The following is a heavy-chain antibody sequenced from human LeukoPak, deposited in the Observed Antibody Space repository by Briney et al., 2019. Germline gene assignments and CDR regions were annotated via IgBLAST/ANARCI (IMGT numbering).Heavy chain of an antibody. J-gene: IGHJ4*02. Sequence: GRTLRLSCGVSGFTFSTSEMNWVRQAPGKGLEWVSYISSSGSAIYYADSVKGRFTISRDNPRNSLYLQMNSLRGEDTAVYYCARGTYSPPCDNWGPETMLTVSS. CDR3: ARGTYSPPCDN. CDR2: ISSSGSAI. CDR1: GFTFSTSE. D-gene: IGHD3-16*01. V-gene: IGHV3-48*03.